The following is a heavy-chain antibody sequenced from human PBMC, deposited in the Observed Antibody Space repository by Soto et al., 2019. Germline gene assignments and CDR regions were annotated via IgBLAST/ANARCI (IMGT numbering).Heavy chain of an antibody. CDR1: GGSFSGYY. Sequence: SETLSLTCAVYGGSFSGYYWSWIRQPPGKGLEWIGEINHSGSTNYNPSLKSRVTISVDTSKNQFSLKLGSVTAADTAVYYCARGPGSSGFPFDYWGQGTLVTVSS. V-gene: IGHV4-34*01. CDR2: INHSGST. J-gene: IGHJ4*02. D-gene: IGHD3-22*01. CDR3: ARGPGSSGFPFDY.